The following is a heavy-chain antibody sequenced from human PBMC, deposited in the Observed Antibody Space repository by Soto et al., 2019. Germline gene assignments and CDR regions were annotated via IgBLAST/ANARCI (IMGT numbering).Heavy chain of an antibody. CDR1: GFTFSSYG. V-gene: IGHV3-33*01. D-gene: IGHD2-15*01. J-gene: IGHJ6*02. Sequence: QVQLVESGGGVVQPGRSLRLSCAASGFTFSSYGMHWVRQAPGKGLEWVAVIWYDGSNKYYADSVKGRFTISRDNSKNTLYLQMNSLRAEDTAVYYCARDLESGVVVVAANYGMDVWGQGTTVTVSS. CDR3: ARDLESGVVVVAANYGMDV. CDR2: IWYDGSNK.